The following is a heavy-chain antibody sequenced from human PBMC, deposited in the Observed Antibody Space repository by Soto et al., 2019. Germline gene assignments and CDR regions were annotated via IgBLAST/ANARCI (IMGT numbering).Heavy chain of an antibody. V-gene: IGHV1-8*01. Sequence: WASVKVSCKASGYTFSNYDINWVRQATGQGLEWMGWLNPNTDKTGSAQKFQGRVTMTRNTSISTAYLELSGLRSDDTAVYYCARGIKGLPPSAFDIWGQGTRVT. D-gene: IGHD5-12*01. J-gene: IGHJ3*02. CDR1: GYTFSNYD. CDR3: ARGIKGLPPSAFDI. CDR2: LNPNTDKT.